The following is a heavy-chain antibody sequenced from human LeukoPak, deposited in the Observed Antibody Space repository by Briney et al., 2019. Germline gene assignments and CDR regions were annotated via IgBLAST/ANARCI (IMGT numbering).Heavy chain of an antibody. CDR3: AKPARVGAVDY. CDR2: ISGNSGNT. J-gene: IGHJ4*02. Sequence: PGGSLRLSCAASGFTFSSYAMSWVRQAPGMGLNWVSAISGNSGNTHYADSVKGRFTISRDNSKNTLYLQMNSLRAEDTAIYYCAKPARVGAVDYWGQGTLVTVSS. D-gene: IGHD6-13*01. CDR1: GFTFSSYA. V-gene: IGHV3-23*01.